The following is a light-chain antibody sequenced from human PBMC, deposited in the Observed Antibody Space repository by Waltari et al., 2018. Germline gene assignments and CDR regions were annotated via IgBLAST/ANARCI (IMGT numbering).Light chain of an antibody. J-gene: IGLJ1*01. Sequence: QSVLTQPPSVSAAPGQRVTIPCSGSSSPLGNNYVSWYHQLPGTAPKLLIFDNNKRPSGIPDRYSGSKSGTSATLGITGLQTGDEADYYCATWDSRLTSYVFGTGTRVTV. CDR1: SSPLGNNY. V-gene: IGLV1-51*01. CDR2: DNN. CDR3: ATWDSRLTSYV.